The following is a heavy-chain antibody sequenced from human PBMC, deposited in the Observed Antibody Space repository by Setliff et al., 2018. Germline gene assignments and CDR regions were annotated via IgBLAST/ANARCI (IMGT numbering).Heavy chain of an antibody. J-gene: IGHJ4*02. Sequence: SETLSLTCTVSGGSISGASIRSYYWSWIRQPPGKGLEFIGYVYYSGTAKYDPSLESRAIMSVDASKNQISLKLNSVTAADTAVYYCAKGGTYRYFDYWGQGTLVTVSS. CDR1: GGSISGASIRSYY. CDR2: VYYSGTA. D-gene: IGHD1-26*01. V-gene: IGHV4-61*01. CDR3: AKGGTYRYFDY.